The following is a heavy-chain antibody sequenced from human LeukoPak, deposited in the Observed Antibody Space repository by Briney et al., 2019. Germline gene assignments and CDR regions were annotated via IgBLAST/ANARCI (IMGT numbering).Heavy chain of an antibody. CDR2: ISSSSSYI. Sequence: GGSLRLSCAASGFTFGSYSMNWVRQAPGKGLEWVSSISSSSSYIYYADSVKGRFTISRDNAKNSLYLQMNSLRAEDTAVYYCARDVRGYSYGSAPNDYWGQGTLVTVSS. V-gene: IGHV3-21*01. D-gene: IGHD5-18*01. CDR3: ARDVRGYSYGSAPNDY. J-gene: IGHJ4*02. CDR1: GFTFGSYS.